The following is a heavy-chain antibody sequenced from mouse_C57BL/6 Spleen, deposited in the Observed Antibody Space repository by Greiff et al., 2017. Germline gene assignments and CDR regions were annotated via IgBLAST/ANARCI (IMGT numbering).Heavy chain of an antibody. Sequence: VQLQQSGAELVKPGASVKLSCKASGYTFTSYWMHWVKQRPGQGLEWIGMIHPNSGSTNYNEKFKSKATLTVDKSSSTAYMQLSSLTSEDSAVYYCARDTTVVAPYFDVWGTGTTVTVSS. V-gene: IGHV1-64*01. J-gene: IGHJ1*03. CDR1: GYTFTSYW. CDR3: ARDTTVVAPYFDV. CDR2: IHPNSGST. D-gene: IGHD1-1*01.